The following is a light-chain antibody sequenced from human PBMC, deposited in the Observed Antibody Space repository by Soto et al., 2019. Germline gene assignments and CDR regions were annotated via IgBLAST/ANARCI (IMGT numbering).Light chain of an antibody. CDR3: SSYTSSSTLVV. Sequence: QSALTQPASVSGSPGQSITISCTGTSSDVGAYNYVSWYQHHPGKAPKLMIYEVSNRPSGVSNRFSGSKSGNTASLAISGLQAEDEADYYCSSYTSSSTLVVFGGGTQLTVL. V-gene: IGLV2-14*01. CDR1: SSDVGAYNY. J-gene: IGLJ2*01. CDR2: EVS.